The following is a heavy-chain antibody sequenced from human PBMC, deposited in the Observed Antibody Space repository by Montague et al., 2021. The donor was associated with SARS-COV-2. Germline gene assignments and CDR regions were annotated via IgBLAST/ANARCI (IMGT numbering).Heavy chain of an antibody. CDR1: SGSISSYY. Sequence: SETLSLTCTVSSGSISSYYWSWIRQPPGKGLEWIGSIYYSGSTYYNPSLKSRVTISVDTSKNQFSLKLSSVTAADTAVYYCARHCVVRGVSAGWFDPWGQGTLVTVSS. CDR3: ARHCVVRGVSAGWFDP. D-gene: IGHD3-10*01. V-gene: IGHV4-39*01. J-gene: IGHJ5*02. CDR2: IYYSGST.